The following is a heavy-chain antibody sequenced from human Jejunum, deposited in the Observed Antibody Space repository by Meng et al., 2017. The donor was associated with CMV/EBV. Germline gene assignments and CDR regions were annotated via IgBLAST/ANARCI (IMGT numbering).Heavy chain of an antibody. J-gene: IGHJ4*02. CDR1: GFTFSNHW. V-gene: IGHV3-7*01. Sequence: CVDSGFTFSNHWMGWVRQAPGRGLEWVADIGKDGCEIYYVDSVKGRFTISRDNAKNSLYLQMNSLRAEDTALYYCARDMGWYRFDSWGQGTLVTVSS. CDR2: IGKDGCEI. D-gene: IGHD6-19*01. CDR3: ARDMGWYRFDS.